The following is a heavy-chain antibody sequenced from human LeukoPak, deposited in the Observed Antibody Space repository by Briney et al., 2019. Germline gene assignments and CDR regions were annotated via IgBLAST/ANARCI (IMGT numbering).Heavy chain of an antibody. J-gene: IGHJ4*02. V-gene: IGHV3-74*01. CDR3: ARPQGYFAANFDY. D-gene: IGHD3-22*01. CDR2: INSDGSST. CDR1: GFTFSSYW. Sequence: GGSLRLSCAASGFTFSSYWMHWVRQAPGKGLVWVSRINSDGSSTSYADSVKGRFTISRDNAKNTLYLQMNSLRAEDTAVFYCARPQGYFAANFDYWGQGTLVTVSS.